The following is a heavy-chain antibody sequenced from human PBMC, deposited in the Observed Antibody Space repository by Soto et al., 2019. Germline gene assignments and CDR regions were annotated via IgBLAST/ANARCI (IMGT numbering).Heavy chain of an antibody. D-gene: IGHD6-13*01. CDR3: ARILAAGTLNWFDP. J-gene: IGHJ5*02. CDR2: ISAYNGNT. Sequence: ASVKVSCKASGYTFTSYGISWVRQAPGRGLEWMGWISAYNGNTNYAQKLQGRVTMTTDTSTSTAYMELRSLRSDDTAVYYCARILAAGTLNWFDPWGQGTLVTVSS. V-gene: IGHV1-18*01. CDR1: GYTFTSYG.